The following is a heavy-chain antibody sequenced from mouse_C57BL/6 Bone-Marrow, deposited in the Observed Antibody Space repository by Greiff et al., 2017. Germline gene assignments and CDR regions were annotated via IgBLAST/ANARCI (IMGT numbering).Heavy chain of an antibody. CDR3: ARIGVSTVLAHFDV. D-gene: IGHD1-1*01. Sequence: QVQLQQPGAELVMPGASVQLSCKASGYTFTSYWMHWVKQRPGQGLEWIGEIDTSDSYTNYNQKFKGKSKLTVEKSSSTAYMQLSSLTSEDSAVYYCARIGVSTVLAHFDVWGTGTTVTVSS. V-gene: IGHV1-69*01. J-gene: IGHJ1*03. CDR1: GYTFTSYW. CDR2: IDTSDSYT.